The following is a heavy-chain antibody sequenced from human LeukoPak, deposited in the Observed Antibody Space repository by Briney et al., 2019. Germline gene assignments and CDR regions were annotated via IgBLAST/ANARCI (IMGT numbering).Heavy chain of an antibody. V-gene: IGHV1-18*01. J-gene: IGHJ5*02. CDR2: ISAYNGNT. Sequence: GASVKVSCKASGYTFTNYGISWVRQAPGQGLECMGWISAYNGNTNYAQKLQGRVTMTTDTSTSTAYMELRSLKSDDTAVYYCARGTTVTDHGWFDPWGQGTLVTVSS. CDR3: ARGTTVTDHGWFDP. CDR1: GYTFTNYG. D-gene: IGHD4-17*01.